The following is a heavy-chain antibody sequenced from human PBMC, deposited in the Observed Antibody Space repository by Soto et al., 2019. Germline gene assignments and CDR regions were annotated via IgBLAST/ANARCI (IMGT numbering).Heavy chain of an antibody. J-gene: IGHJ5*02. CDR1: GFSLTTGVG. Sequence: SGPTLVNPTQTLTLTCSFSGFSLTTGVGVGWIRQPPGKALEWLAIIYWNDEKLYNPSLKTRLTITKDTSKNQVVLTVTDMDPADTATYYCTHRVNMDRVPYNYFGPWGQGTLVTVS. V-gene: IGHV2-5*01. D-gene: IGHD3-10*01. CDR2: IYWNDEK. CDR3: THRVNMDRVPYNYFGP.